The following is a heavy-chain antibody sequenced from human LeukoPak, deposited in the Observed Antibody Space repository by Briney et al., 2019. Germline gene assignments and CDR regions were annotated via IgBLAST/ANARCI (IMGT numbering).Heavy chain of an antibody. Sequence: ASVKVSCKASRYTFTSYSISWVRQAPGQGLERMGWISAYNGNTHYAHKLQGRVTMTTDTSTSTDYMELRSLRSDDTAVYYCARVASMITMIVVVINPYFDYWGQGTLVTVSS. D-gene: IGHD3-22*01. CDR1: RYTFTSYS. CDR2: ISAYNGNT. V-gene: IGHV1-18*01. J-gene: IGHJ4*02. CDR3: ARVASMITMIVVVINPYFDY.